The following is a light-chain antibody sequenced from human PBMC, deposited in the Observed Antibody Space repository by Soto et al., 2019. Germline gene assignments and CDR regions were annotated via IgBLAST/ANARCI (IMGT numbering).Light chain of an antibody. CDR1: QDISNY. J-gene: IGKJ5*01. Sequence: DIQMTQSPSSLSASVGDRVTITCQASQDISNYLNWYQQKPGKDPQLLIYDASNLETGVPSRFSGSASWTDFTFTITGLQPEDIATYYCQPYKLLSTFGQGTRLEIK. CDR3: QPYKLLST. V-gene: IGKV1-33*01. CDR2: DAS.